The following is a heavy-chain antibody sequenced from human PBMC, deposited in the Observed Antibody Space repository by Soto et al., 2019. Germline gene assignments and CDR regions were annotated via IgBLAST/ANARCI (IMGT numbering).Heavy chain of an antibody. J-gene: IGHJ4*02. Sequence: PXASLQLSCAASGFTFRNYWMHWVRQAPGKGLVWVSRINSDGSSTSYADSVKGRFTISRANAKNTLDLQMNSLRAEDTAVYYCARDTLELLYYFDYWGQGTLVTVSS. CDR2: INSDGSST. CDR1: GFTFRNYW. CDR3: ARDTLELLYYFDY. V-gene: IGHV3-74*01. D-gene: IGHD1-7*01.